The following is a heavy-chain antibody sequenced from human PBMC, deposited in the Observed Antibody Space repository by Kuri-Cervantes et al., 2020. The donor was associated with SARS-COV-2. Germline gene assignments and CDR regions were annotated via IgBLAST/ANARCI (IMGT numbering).Heavy chain of an antibody. CDR3: ARVSINHYYDRSGYYLDV. CDR1: GGSISSAYYY. CDR2: IYYSGDS. Sequence: GSLRLSCTVSGGSISSAYYYWGWIRQPPGKGLEWIGSIYYSGDSDRNPALKSRVTISVDTSKSQFSLSLSSVTAADTALYYCARVSINHYYDRSGYYLDVLGKGTTVTVSS. D-gene: IGHD3-22*01. V-gene: IGHV4-39*07. J-gene: IGHJ6*03.